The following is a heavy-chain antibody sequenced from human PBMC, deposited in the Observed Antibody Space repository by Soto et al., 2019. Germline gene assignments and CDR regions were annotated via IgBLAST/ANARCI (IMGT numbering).Heavy chain of an antibody. CDR1: GGSISSYY. CDR3: ARHSKASMPDY. D-gene: IGHD2-2*01. CDR2: IYYSGST. J-gene: IGHJ4*02. Sequence: SETLSLTCTVSGGSISSYYWSWIRQPPGKGLEWIGYIYYSGSTNYNPSLKSRVTISVDTSKNQFSLKLSSVTAADTAVYYCARHSKASMPDYWGQGTLVTVSS. V-gene: IGHV4-59*08.